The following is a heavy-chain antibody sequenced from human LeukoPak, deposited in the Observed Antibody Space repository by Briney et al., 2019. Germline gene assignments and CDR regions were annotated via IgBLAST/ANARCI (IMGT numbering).Heavy chain of an antibody. D-gene: IGHD6-19*01. CDR1: GYTFTSYY. J-gene: IGHJ5*02. Sequence: GASVKVSCKASGYTFTSYYMHWVRQAPGQGLEWMGIINPSGGSTSYAQKFQGRVTMTRDTSTSTVYMELSSLRSEDTAVYYCARGAPIRVAVAVTFDPWGQGTLVTVPS. CDR2: INPSGGST. V-gene: IGHV1-46*01. CDR3: ARGAPIRVAVAVTFDP.